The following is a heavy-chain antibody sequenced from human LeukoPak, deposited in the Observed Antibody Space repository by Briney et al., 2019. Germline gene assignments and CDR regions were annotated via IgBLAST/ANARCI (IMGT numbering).Heavy chain of an antibody. V-gene: IGHV3-33*01. D-gene: IGHD4-17*01. Sequence: PGRSLRLSCAASGFTFSSYGMRWVRKAPGKGLEWVAVMWYDGSNKYYADSVKGRFTISRDNSKNTLYLQMNSLRAEDTAVYYCARDSGYGDYEQVDYWGQGTLVTVSS. CDR1: GFTFSSYG. CDR3: ARDSGYGDYEQVDY. J-gene: IGHJ4*02. CDR2: MWYDGSNK.